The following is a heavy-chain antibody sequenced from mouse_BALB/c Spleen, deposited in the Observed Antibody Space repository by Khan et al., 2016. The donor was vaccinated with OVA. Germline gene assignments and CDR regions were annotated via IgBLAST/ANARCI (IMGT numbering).Heavy chain of an antibody. CDR3: ARGSGNDRFDY. V-gene: IGHV1S137*01. CDR2: ISTHYGNI. J-gene: IGHJ3*01. D-gene: IGHD2-2*01. Sequence: VQLQESGPEVVRPGVSVKISCKGSGYTFTDYATHWVKQSHAKSLEWIGVISTHYGNIDYNQKFKDKATMTVDKSSNTAYMELARFTSEDPAMYYCARGSGNDRFDYWGQGTRVTVSA. CDR1: GYTFTDYA.